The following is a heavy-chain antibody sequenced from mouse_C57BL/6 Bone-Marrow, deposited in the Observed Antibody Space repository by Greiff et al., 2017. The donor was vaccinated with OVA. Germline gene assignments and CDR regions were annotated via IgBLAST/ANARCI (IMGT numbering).Heavy chain of an antibody. Sequence: VQGVESGPGLVQPSQSLSITCTVSGFSLTSYGVHWVRQSPGKGLEWLGVIWSGGSTDYNAAFISSLSISKDNSKTQVFFKMNSLQADDTAIYYWARRGLRRECAYWGQGTLVTVSA. D-gene: IGHD2-4*01. CDR1: GFSLTSYG. CDR2: IWSGGST. V-gene: IGHV2-2*01. J-gene: IGHJ3*01. CDR3: ARRGLRRECAY.